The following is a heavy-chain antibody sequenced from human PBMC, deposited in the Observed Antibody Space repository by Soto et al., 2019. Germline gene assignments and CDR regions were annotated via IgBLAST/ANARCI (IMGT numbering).Heavy chain of an antibody. CDR3: ARAPFLWFGIDAFDI. J-gene: IGHJ3*02. Sequence: QITLKESGPTLVKPTQTLTLTCTFSGFSLSTSGVGVGWIRQPPGKALEWLALIYWDDDKRYSPSLKSRLTITTETSKIQVVLTMTNMDPVDTATYYCARAPFLWFGIDAFDIWGQGTMVTVSS. D-gene: IGHD3-10*01. CDR2: IYWDDDK. V-gene: IGHV2-5*02. CDR1: GFSLSTSGVG.